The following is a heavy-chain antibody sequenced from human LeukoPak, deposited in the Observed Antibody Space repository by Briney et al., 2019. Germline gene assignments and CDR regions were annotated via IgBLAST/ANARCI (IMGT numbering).Heavy chain of an antibody. CDR1: GFTLSSYA. J-gene: IGHJ4*02. D-gene: IGHD3-16*02. CDR2: ISSSGGST. V-gene: IGHV3-23*01. CDR3: ARSLSSRFSGPRRPYYFDS. Sequence: GGSLRLSCAASGFTLSSYAMSWVRQAPGKGLQWVSGISSSGGSTYHVDSVKGRFTISTDNSKNTLYLQMNSLRAEDTAVYYCARSLSSRFSGPRRPYYFDSWGQGTLVTVSS.